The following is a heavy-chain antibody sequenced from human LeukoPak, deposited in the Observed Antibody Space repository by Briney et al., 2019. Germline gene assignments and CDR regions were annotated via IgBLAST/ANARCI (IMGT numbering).Heavy chain of an antibody. CDR2: ISGSAANT. CDR3: AKARLGITIFGVVTPLPFDY. J-gene: IGHJ4*02. Sequence: GGSLRLSCAASGFTFSSYAMSWVRQAPGKGLEWVSAISGSAANTYYADSVEGRFTISRDNSKNTLYLQMNSLRAEDTAVYYCAKARLGITIFGVVTPLPFDYWGQGTLVTVSS. V-gene: IGHV3-23*01. CDR1: GFTFSSYA. D-gene: IGHD3-3*01.